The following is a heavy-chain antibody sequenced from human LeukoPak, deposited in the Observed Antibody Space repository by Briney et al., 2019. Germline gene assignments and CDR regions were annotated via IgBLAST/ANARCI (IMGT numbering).Heavy chain of an antibody. V-gene: IGHV3-23*01. Sequence: GGSLRLSCAASGFTFSSYAMSWVRQAPGKGLEWVSAISAGGGSTYYADSVKGRFTISRDNSKNTLYLQMNSLRAEDTAVYYCARRAGAYSHPYDYWGQGTLVTVSS. J-gene: IGHJ4*02. CDR2: ISAGGGST. D-gene: IGHD4/OR15-4a*01. CDR1: GFTFSSYA. CDR3: ARRAGAYSHPYDY.